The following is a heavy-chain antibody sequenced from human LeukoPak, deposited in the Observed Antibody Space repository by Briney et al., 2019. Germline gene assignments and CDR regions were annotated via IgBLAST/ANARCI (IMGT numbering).Heavy chain of an antibody. V-gene: IGHV3-30*02. CDR3: AKGKCSSNSCYVFDY. Sequence: PGGSLGLSCAASGFTFSVYGMHWVRQAPGKGLEWVAFTRYDGTDKYYADSVRGQFTISRDNSKNTLYLRMNSLRAEDTAVYYCAKGKCSSNSCYVFDYWGQGTLVTVSS. J-gene: IGHJ4*02. CDR1: GFTFSVYG. CDR2: TRYDGTDK. D-gene: IGHD2-2*01.